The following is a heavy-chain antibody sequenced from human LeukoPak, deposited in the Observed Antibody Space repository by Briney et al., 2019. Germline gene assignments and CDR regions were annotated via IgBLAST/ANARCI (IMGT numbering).Heavy chain of an antibody. J-gene: IGHJ4*02. V-gene: IGHV3-74*01. Sequence: HPGGSLRLSCAGSGFTFSDFWMTWVRQTPGKGLEWVSRINGDGSDTSYADSVRGRFTISRDNSKNTLYLQMYSLRAEDTAVYYCARGGSSWYSAGYWGQGTLVTVSS. CDR2: INGDGSDT. D-gene: IGHD6-13*01. CDR3: ARGGSSWYSAGY. CDR1: GFTFSDFW.